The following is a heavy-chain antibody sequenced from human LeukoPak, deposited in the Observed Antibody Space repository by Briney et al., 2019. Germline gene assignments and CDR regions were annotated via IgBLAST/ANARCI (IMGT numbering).Heavy chain of an antibody. V-gene: IGHV3-21*01. CDR3: ARDNIAGAGSSD. CDR2: ISASSIYI. D-gene: IGHD3-10*01. Sequence: GGSLRLSCAASGFTFSNYNMNWVRQAPGKGLEWVSSISASSIYIYYADSVKGRFTISRDNAKNSLYLQMNSLTAEDTAVYYCARDNIAGAGSSDWGQGTLVTVSS. J-gene: IGHJ4*02. CDR1: GFTFSNYN.